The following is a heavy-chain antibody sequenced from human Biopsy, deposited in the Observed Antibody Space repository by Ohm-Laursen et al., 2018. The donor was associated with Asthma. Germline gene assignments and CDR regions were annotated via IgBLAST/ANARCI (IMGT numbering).Heavy chain of an antibody. Sequence: SLRLSFAASGFTFCSYCISWVRQAPGKWLEWGANINQDGSETYSVDSVKGRFTVSRDNAKNSLYLQMNSLRAEDTAVYYCARDRPITMVRGVIITFDPGGQGTLVTVSS. J-gene: IGHJ5*02. CDR3: ARDRPITMVRGVIITFDP. CDR1: GFTFCSYC. V-gene: IGHV3-7*03. D-gene: IGHD3-10*01. CDR2: INQDGSET.